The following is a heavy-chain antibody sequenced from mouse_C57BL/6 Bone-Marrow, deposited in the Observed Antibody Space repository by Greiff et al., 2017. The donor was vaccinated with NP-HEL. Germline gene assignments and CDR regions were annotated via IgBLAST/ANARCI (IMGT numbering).Heavy chain of an antibody. V-gene: IGHV1-55*01. CDR3: ARAPAPSDSNIYWYFDV. D-gene: IGHD2-5*01. J-gene: IGHJ1*03. CDR1: GYTFTSYW. CDR2: IYPGSGST. Sequence: QVQLQQPGAELVKPGASVKMSCKASGYTFTSYWITWVKQRPGQGLEWIGDIYPGSGSTNYNEKFKSKATLPVDTSSSTAYMQLSSLTSEDSAVYYCARAPAPSDSNIYWYFDVWGTGTTVTVSS.